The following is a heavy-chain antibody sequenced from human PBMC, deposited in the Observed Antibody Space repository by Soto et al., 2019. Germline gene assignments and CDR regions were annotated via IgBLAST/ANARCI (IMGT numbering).Heavy chain of an antibody. CDR2: INAGNGNT. J-gene: IGHJ6*02. D-gene: IGHD6-13*01. Sequence: GASVKVSCKASGYTFTSYAMHWVRQAPGQRLEWMGWINAGNGNTKYSQKFQGRVTITRDTSASTAYMELSSLRSEETAVYYCARGGGKQLDYYYGMDVWGQGTTVTVSS. V-gene: IGHV1-3*01. CDR3: ARGGGKQLDYYYGMDV. CDR1: GYTFTSYA.